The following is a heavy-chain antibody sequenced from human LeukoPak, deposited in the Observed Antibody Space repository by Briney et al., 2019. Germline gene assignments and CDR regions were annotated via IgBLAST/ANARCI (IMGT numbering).Heavy chain of an antibody. CDR1: GFSFSGFG. CDR3: ARAPTPYFTYYMDV. J-gene: IGHJ6*03. CDR2: IGSSGSAGGNI. V-gene: IGHV3-48*02. Sequence: GGSLRLSCAASGFSFSGFGMNWVRQAPGKGLEWISYIGSSGSAGGNIYYAVSVKGRFTVSRDNAKDSLFLRMNSLQDADTAVYYCARAPTPYFTYYMDVWGKGTTVTVSS. D-gene: IGHD2-21*01.